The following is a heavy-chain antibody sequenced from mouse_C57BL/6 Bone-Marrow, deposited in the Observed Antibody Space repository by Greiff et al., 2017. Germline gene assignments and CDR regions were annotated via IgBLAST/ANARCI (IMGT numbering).Heavy chain of an antibody. CDR3: SSLVCNYFDF. V-gene: IGHV14-4*01. CDR1: GFNIKDDY. CDR2: IDPEIGDT. J-gene: IGHJ2*01. D-gene: IGHD2-2*01. Sequence: VQLQQSGAELVRPGASVKLSCTASGFNIKDDYIHWVKQRPEQGLEWIGWIDPEIGDTEYASKLQGKATITSDTSSNTAYLQLSSLTSEDTAVYYCSSLVCNYFDFCGQGTPLTVAS.